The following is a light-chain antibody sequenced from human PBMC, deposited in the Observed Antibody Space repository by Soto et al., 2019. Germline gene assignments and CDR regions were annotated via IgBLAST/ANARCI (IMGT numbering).Light chain of an antibody. CDR3: QQRGNWPLT. J-gene: IGKJ1*01. CDR1: QSVGSY. V-gene: IGKV3-11*01. Sequence: EIVLTQSPATLSLSPGERATLSRRASQSVGSYFAWYQQKPGQAPRLLIYDASNRATGIPARFSGSGSGTDFTLTISSLEPEDFAVYYCQQRGNWPLTFGQGTKVDIK. CDR2: DAS.